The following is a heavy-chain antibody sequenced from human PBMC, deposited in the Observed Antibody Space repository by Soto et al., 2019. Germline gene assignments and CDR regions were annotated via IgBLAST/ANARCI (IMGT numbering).Heavy chain of an antibody. Sequence: QVQLQQSGPGLVKPSQTLSLTCAISGDSVSTNDATWDWIRQSPSRVLEWLGRTYYRSRWQTDSAVSVKRRISINPDTSNNQVSPQLNSVTPADTAVYYCARLIGNSWLDSWGQGTLVTVSS. D-gene: IGHD3-16*01. CDR2: TYYRSRWQT. CDR3: ARLIGNSWLDS. J-gene: IGHJ5*01. V-gene: IGHV6-1*01. CDR1: GDSVSTNDAT.